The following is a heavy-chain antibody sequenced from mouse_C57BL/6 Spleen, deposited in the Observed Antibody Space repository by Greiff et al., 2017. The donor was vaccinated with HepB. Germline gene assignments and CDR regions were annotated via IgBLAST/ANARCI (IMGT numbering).Heavy chain of an antibody. Sequence: EVKVVESGPKVVNAGASVKLSCKSSGYSFSRYKMECVKQSHVKSLEWIEHINLFNGITNYNGNFKSKATLTVDISSSTAYMELSRLTSEDSEVYYCANDPVAYWGQGTLVTVSA. V-gene: IGHV1-16*01. CDR2: INLFNGIT. CDR3: ANDPVAY. CDR1: GYSFSRYK. J-gene: IGHJ3*01.